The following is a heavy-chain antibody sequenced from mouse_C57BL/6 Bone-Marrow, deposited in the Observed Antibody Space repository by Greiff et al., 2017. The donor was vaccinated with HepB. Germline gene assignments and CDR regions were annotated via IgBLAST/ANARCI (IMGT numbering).Heavy chain of an antibody. J-gene: IGHJ3*01. CDR1: GYSFTGYY. CDR2: INPSTGGT. D-gene: IGHD1-1*01. Sequence: VHVKQSGPELVKSGASVKISCKASGYSFTGYYMNWVKQSPEKSLEWIGEINPSTGGTTYNQKFKAKATLTVDKSSSTAYMQLKSLTSEDSAVYYCARRGGSSRSWFAYWGQETLVTVSA. V-gene: IGHV1-42*01. CDR3: ARRGGSSRSWFAY.